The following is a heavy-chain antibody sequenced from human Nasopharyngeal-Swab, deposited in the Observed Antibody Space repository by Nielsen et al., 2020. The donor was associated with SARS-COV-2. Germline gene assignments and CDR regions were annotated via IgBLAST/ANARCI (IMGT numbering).Heavy chain of an antibody. CDR1: GGSISSYY. CDR2: IFYSGST. V-gene: IGHV4-59*12. D-gene: IGHD2-2*01. Sequence: SETLSLTCTVSGGSISSYYWSWIRQPPGKGLEWIGHIFYSGSTNYNPSLKSRVTISLDTSKNHFSLKLRSVTAADTAVYNCARGLSGVVPAPILGLGPFYSYYYMDVWGKGTTVTVSS. CDR3: ARGLSGVVPAPILGLGPFYSYYYMDV. J-gene: IGHJ6*03.